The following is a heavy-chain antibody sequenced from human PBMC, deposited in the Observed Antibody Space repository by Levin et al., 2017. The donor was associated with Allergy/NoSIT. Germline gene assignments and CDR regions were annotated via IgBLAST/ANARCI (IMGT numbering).Heavy chain of an antibody. CDR1: GFTFSSYG. CDR2: IWYDGSNK. J-gene: IGHJ4*02. CDR3: ARRTGGTYCGGDCSDDFDY. V-gene: IGHV3-33*01. D-gene: IGHD2-21*02. Sequence: GGSLRLSCAASGFTFSSYGMHWVRQAPGKGLEWVAVIWYDGSNKYYADSVKGRFTISRDNSKNTLYLQMNSLRAEDTAVYYCARRTGGTYCGGDCSDDFDYWGQGTLVTVSS.